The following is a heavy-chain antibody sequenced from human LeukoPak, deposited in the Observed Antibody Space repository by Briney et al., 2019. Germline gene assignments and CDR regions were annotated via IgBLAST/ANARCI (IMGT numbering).Heavy chain of an antibody. V-gene: IGHV3-7*01. CDR2: IKEDGSQI. CDR1: RFTFSKYW. Sequence: GGSLILSCVGSRFTFSKYWMNWVRQAPGRGLAGVANIKEDGSQIYYVDPVRGRFTISRDNAKNSVYLQMNSLRAEDTAVYYCAGSSGWLFNYWCQGSLVAVSS. CDR3: AGSSGWLFNY. D-gene: IGHD6-19*01. J-gene: IGHJ4*02.